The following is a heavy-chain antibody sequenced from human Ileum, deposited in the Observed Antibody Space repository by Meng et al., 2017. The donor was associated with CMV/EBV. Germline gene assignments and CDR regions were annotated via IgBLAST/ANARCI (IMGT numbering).Heavy chain of an antibody. CDR3: VLDRRIFFDH. D-gene: IGHD1-1*01. CDR1: GLSISSSG. CDR2: IRYDGSEK. V-gene: IGHV3-30*02. J-gene: IGHJ4*02. Sequence: GGSLRLSCAASGLSISSSGMHWVRQAPDKGLEWVAFIRYDGSEKYYADSVKGRFSISRDNSKNTMSVQLNSLRTEDTAVYYCVLDRRIFFDHWGQGTLVTVSS.